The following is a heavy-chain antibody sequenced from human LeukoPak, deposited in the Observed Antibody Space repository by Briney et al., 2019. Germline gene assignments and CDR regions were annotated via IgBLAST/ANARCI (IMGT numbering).Heavy chain of an antibody. D-gene: IGHD3-3*01. Sequence: GASLKISCKGSGYSFTSYWIGWVRQIPGKGLEWRGIIYPGDSDTRYGPSFQGQVTISADKSISTAYLQWSSLKASDTAMYYSARHKGYYDFWSGPIGYYWGQGTLGTVSS. CDR1: GYSFTSYW. CDR2: IYPGDSDT. CDR3: ARHKGYYDFWSGPIGYY. V-gene: IGHV5-51*01. J-gene: IGHJ4*02.